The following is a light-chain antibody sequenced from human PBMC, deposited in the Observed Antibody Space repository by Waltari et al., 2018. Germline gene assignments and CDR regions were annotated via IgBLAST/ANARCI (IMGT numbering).Light chain of an antibody. CDR2: GAS. CDR3: QHYVRLPVT. CDR1: QSVGTF. Sequence: IVLKQSPGTLSLSPGERATLSCRASQSVGTFVVWYQQKPGQAPRLLIQGASARATGTPDRFSGSGSGTDFSLTISRLEPEDFAVYYCQHYVRLPVTFGQGTKVEI. V-gene: IGKV3-20*01. J-gene: IGKJ1*01.